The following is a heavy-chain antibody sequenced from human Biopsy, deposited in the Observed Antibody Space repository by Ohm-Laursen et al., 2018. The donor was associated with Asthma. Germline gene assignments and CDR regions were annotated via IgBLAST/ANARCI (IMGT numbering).Heavy chain of an antibody. D-gene: IGHD3-3*02. V-gene: IGHV3-7*01. CDR1: GFTFGDYC. Sequence: SLTLSCTASGFTFGDYCMSWVRQVPGKGLERVANIKHDGTEKNHVDSLKGRFTISRDNAKNSLYLQMNSLRAEDTAVYYCARTFHFWSPYHAELYQLWGQGTLVTVPS. J-gene: IGHJ1*01. CDR3: ARTFHFWSPYHAELYQL. CDR2: IKHDGTEK.